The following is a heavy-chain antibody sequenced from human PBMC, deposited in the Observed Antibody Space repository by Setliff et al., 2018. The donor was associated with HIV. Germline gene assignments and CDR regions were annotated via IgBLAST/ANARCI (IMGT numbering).Heavy chain of an antibody. CDR1: GESFSGYY. CDR2: INHSGTT. CDR3: ARGLGGYYSYFDY. D-gene: IGHD3-3*01. Sequence: SETLSLTCAVDGESFSGYYWSWIRQPPGKGLEWIGEINHSGTTNYTPSLKSRVTISVEMSKKQFSLKLSSVTAADTAMYYCARGLGGYYSYFDYWGQGTLVTVSS. J-gene: IGHJ4*02. V-gene: IGHV4-34*01.